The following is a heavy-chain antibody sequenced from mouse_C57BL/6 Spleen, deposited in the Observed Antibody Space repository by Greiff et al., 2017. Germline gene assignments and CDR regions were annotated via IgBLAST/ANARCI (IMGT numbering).Heavy chain of an antibody. J-gene: IGHJ2*01. Sequence: VQLQQSGAELVRPGASVKLSCTASGFNIKDDYMHWVKQRPEQGLEWIGWIDPENGDTEYASKFQGKATITADTSSNTAYLQLSSLTSEDTAVYYCTTGITTVVGKDYFDYWGQGTTLTVSS. CDR1: GFNIKDDY. CDR2: IDPENGDT. V-gene: IGHV14-4*01. CDR3: TTGITTVVGKDYFDY. D-gene: IGHD1-1*01.